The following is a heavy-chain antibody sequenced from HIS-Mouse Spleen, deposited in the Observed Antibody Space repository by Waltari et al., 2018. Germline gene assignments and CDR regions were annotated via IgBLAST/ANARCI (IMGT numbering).Heavy chain of an antibody. V-gene: IGHV3-33*06. CDR2: LWYDGSNK. Sequence: QVQLVESGGGVVQPGRSLRLSCAASGFTFSSYGMHWVRQAPGKGRGWVAVLWYDGSNKYYADSVKGRFTISRDNSKNTLYLQMNSLRAEDTAVYYCAKGGLMVYAIGDYWGQGTLVTVSS. CDR1: GFTFSSYG. J-gene: IGHJ4*02. D-gene: IGHD2-8*01. CDR3: AKGGLMVYAIGDY.